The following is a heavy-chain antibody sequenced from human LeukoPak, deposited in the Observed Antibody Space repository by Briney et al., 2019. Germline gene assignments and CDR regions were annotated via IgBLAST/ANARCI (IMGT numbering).Heavy chain of an antibody. D-gene: IGHD2-15*01. CDR2: IGTAGEI. V-gene: IGHV3-13*01. CDR3: AKAPVTTCSGAYCYPFDY. Sequence: PGGSLRLSCAASGFTFSSYDIHWVRQATGKGLEWVSGIGTAGEIYYPGSVKGRFTISRDSSKNTLYLQMNSLRAGDAAVYYCAKAPVTTCSGAYCYPFDYWSQGTLVTVSS. CDR1: GFTFSSYD. J-gene: IGHJ4*02.